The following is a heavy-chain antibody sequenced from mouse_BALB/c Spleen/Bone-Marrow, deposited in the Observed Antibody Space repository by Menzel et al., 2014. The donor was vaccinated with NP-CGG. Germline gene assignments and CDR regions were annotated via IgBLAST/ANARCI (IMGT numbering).Heavy chain of an antibody. CDR3: ASYRYAWYFDV. CDR1: GFNIKDTY. V-gene: IGHV14-3*02. Sequence: EVKLVESGAELVKPGASVKLSCTASGFNIKDTYMHWVKQRPEQGLEWIGRIDPANGNTKYDPKFQGKATITADTSSNTAYLRLSSLTSEDTAVYYCASYRYAWYFDVWGAGTTVTVSS. J-gene: IGHJ1*01. CDR2: IDPANGNT. D-gene: IGHD2-14*01.